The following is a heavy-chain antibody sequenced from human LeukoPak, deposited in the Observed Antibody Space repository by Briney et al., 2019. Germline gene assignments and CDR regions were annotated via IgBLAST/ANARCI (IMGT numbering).Heavy chain of an antibody. CDR1: GGSISSSY. Sequence: SETLSLTCTVSGGSISSSYWSWIRQPPGKGLEWIGYIHYSGSSNYNPSLKSRVTISVDTSKNQFSLKLSSVTAADTAVYYCARANCSSTSCYGYYYGMDVWGQGTTVTVSS. V-gene: IGHV4-59*01. CDR3: ARANCSSTSCYGYYYGMDV. D-gene: IGHD2-2*01. J-gene: IGHJ6*02. CDR2: IHYSGSS.